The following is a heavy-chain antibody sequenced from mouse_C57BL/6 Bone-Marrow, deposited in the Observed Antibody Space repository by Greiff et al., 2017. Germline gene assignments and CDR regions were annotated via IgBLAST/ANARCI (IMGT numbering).Heavy chain of an antibody. J-gene: IGHJ3*01. CDR1: GFNIKNTY. D-gene: IGHD2-4*01. CDR3: ATPYDYDVAY. CDR2: IDPANGNT. V-gene: IGHV14-3*01. Sequence: EVQLQQSVAELVRPGASVKLSCPASGFNIKNTYMLWVKQRPEQGLEWIGRIDPANGNTKYAPKFQGKATITADTSSNTAYLQLSSLTSEDTAIYYCATPYDYDVAYWGQGTLVTVS.